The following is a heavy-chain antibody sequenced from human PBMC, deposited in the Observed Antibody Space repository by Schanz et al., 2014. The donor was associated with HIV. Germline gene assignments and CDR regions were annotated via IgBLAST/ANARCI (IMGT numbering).Heavy chain of an antibody. CDR1: GFRFSSHA. CDR3: AKTSYGWYFDY. V-gene: IGHV3-23*01. CDR2: MRGSDDST. D-gene: IGHD6-19*01. Sequence: EVKLSESGGGLVQPGESLRLSCAVSGFRFSSHAMTWVRQAPGKGLEWVSGMRGSDDSTFYADSVKGRFTISRDNSKNTLYFQMNSLRAEDTAIYYCAKTSYGWYFDYWGQGTLVTVSS. J-gene: IGHJ4*02.